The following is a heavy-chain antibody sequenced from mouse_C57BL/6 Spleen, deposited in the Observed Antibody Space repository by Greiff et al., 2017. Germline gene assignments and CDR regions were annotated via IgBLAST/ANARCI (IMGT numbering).Heavy chain of an antibody. CDR3: AREDYYGLYYYAMDY. Sequence: DVKLQESGGGLVKPGGSLKLSCAASGFTFSSYAMSWVRQTPEKRLEWVATISDGGSYTYYPDNVKGRFTISRDNAKNNLYLQMSHLKSEDTAMYYCAREDYYGLYYYAMDYWGQGTSVTVSS. D-gene: IGHD1-2*01. V-gene: IGHV5-4*01. CDR1: GFTFSSYA. J-gene: IGHJ4*01. CDR2: ISDGGSYT.